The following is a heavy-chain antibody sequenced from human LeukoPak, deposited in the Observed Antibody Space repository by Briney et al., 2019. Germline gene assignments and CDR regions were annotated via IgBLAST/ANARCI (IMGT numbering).Heavy chain of an antibody. J-gene: IGHJ4*02. CDR3: ARDQGSSSAFDY. Sequence: SETLSLTCAVSGGSISSSNWWSWVRQPPGKGLEWIGEIYRSGSTNYNPSLKSRVTISVDKSKNQFSLKLSSVTAADTAVYYCARDQGSSSAFDYWGQGTLVTVSS. CDR1: GGSISSSNW. CDR2: IYRSGST. D-gene: IGHD6-6*01. V-gene: IGHV4-4*02.